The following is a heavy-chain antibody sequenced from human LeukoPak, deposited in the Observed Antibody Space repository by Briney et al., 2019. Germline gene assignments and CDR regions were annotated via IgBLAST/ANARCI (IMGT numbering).Heavy chain of an antibody. CDR1: GFTFSSYA. D-gene: IGHD2-2*01. V-gene: IGHV3-23*01. Sequence: GGSLRLSCAASGFTFSSYAMSWVRQPPGKGLEWVSAISGSGGSTYYADSVKGRFTISRDNSKNTLYLQMNSLRAEDTAVYYCAKASDIVVVPAAGIDYWGQGTLVTVSS. J-gene: IGHJ4*02. CDR2: ISGSGGST. CDR3: AKASDIVVVPAAGIDY.